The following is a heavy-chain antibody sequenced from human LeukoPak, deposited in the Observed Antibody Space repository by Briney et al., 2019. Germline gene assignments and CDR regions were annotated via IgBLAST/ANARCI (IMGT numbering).Heavy chain of an antibody. CDR2: ISGSGGST. J-gene: IGHJ6*02. Sequence: GGSLRLSCAASGFTFSSYAMSWVRQAPGKGLEWVSAISGSGGSTYYADSVKGRFTISRDNSKNTLYLQMNSLRAEDTAVYYCARDTHWGYFDWLPRGYYYYGMDVWGQGTTVTVSS. D-gene: IGHD3-9*01. CDR3: ARDTHWGYFDWLPRGYYYYGMDV. V-gene: IGHV3-23*01. CDR1: GFTFSSYA.